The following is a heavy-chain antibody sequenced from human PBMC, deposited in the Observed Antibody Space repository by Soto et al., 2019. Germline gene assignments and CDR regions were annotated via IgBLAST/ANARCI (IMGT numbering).Heavy chain of an antibody. D-gene: IGHD4-4*01. Sequence: SETLSLTCAVSGGSISSGGYSWSWIRQPPGKGLEWIGYIYHSGSTYYNPSLKSRITISIDRSKNQLSLKLSSVTAADTAVYYCARGMATVTTLDYWGQGTLVTVSS. J-gene: IGHJ4*02. CDR2: IYHSGST. CDR3: ARGMATVTTLDY. CDR1: GGSISSGGYS. V-gene: IGHV4-30-2*01.